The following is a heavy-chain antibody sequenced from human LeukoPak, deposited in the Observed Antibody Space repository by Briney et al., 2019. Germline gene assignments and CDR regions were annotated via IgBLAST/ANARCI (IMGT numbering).Heavy chain of an antibody. V-gene: IGHV1-2*02. Sequence: GASVKVSCKASGYTFTGYYMHWVGQAPGQGLEWMGWINPNSGGTNYAQKFQGRVTMTRDTSISTAYMELSRLRSDDTAVYYCARDRVCSSTSCYLAEFDYWGQGTLVTVSS. D-gene: IGHD2-2*01. CDR3: ARDRVCSSTSCYLAEFDY. CDR1: GYTFTGYY. J-gene: IGHJ4*02. CDR2: INPNSGGT.